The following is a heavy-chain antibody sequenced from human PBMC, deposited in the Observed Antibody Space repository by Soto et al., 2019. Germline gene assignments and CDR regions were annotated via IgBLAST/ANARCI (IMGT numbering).Heavy chain of an antibody. Sequence: EVQLVDSGGGLVQPGGSLRLSCVASGFTFSDHYMDWVRQAPGKGLEWVARSRNKANSYSTEYAASVKGRFTISRDVSENSLYLQMISLKTEDTAVYYCVRGAYGSWRMDVWGQGTSVTVSS. D-gene: IGHD3-10*01. CDR1: GFTFSDHY. J-gene: IGHJ6*02. CDR2: SRNKANSYST. V-gene: IGHV3-72*01. CDR3: VRGAYGSWRMDV.